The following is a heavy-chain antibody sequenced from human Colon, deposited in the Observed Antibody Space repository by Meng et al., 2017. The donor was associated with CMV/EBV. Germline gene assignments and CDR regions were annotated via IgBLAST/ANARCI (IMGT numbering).Heavy chain of an antibody. CDR2: ISYDGSNK. CDR3: ARGGYCSSTSCYKGIDY. Sequence: GESLKISCAASGFTFSSYAMHWVRQAPGKGLEWVTVISYDGSNKYYADSVKGRFTISRDNAKNTLYLQMNSLRAEDTAVYYCARGGYCSSTSCYKGIDYWGQETLVTVSS. J-gene: IGHJ4*02. V-gene: IGHV3-30-3*01. CDR1: GFTFSSYA. D-gene: IGHD2-2*02.